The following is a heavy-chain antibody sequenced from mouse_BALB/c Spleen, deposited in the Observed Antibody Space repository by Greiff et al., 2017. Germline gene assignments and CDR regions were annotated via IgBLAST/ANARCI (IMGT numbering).Heavy chain of an antibody. CDR3: ARDYYGNYVYAMDY. J-gene: IGHJ4*01. CDR1: GYTFTSYV. Sequence: VQLQQSGPELVKPGASVKMSCKASGYTFTSYVMHWVKQKPGQGLEWIGYINPYNDGTKYNEKFKGKATLTSDKSSSTAYMELSSLTSEDSVVYYCARDYYGNYVYAMDYWGQGTSVTVSS. V-gene: IGHV1-14*01. D-gene: IGHD2-1*01. CDR2: INPYNDGT.